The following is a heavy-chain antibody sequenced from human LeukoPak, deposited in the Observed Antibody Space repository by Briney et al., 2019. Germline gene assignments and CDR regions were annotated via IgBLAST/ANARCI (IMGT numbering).Heavy chain of an antibody. CDR3: ARELITMIVVGMDV. V-gene: IGHV4-34*01. Sequence: SETLSLTCTVSGDSISSYYWNWIRQPPGKGLEWIGEINHSGSTNYNPSLKSRVTISVDTSKNQFSLKLSSVTAADTAVYYCARELITMIVVGMDVWGQGTTVTVSS. CDR1: GDSISSYY. CDR2: INHSGST. D-gene: IGHD3-22*01. J-gene: IGHJ6*02.